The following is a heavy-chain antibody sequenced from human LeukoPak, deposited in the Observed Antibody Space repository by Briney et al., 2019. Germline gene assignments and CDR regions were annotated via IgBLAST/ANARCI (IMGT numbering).Heavy chain of an antibody. CDR2: ISNSGDIT. CDR1: GFTFITSA. V-gene: IGHV3-23*01. CDR3: ARAEQQLVQSHWFDP. Sequence: GGSLRLSCAASGFTFITSAMNWVRQAPGKGLEWVSTISNSGDITYYADSIKGRFTISRDNSKNTLYLQMNSLRAEDTAVYYCARAEQQLVQSHWFDPWGQGTLVTVSS. D-gene: IGHD6-13*01. J-gene: IGHJ5*02.